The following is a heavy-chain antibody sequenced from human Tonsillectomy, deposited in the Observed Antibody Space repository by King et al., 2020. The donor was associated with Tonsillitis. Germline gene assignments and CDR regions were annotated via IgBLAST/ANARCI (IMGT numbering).Heavy chain of an antibody. J-gene: IGHJ3*02. V-gene: IGHV3-30*01. D-gene: IGHD7-27*01. CDR2: ISYDGSKK. CDR1: GFTFSPYA. Sequence: VQLVESGGGVVQPGRSLRLSCAASGFTFSPYAMHWVRQAPGKGLEWVALISYDGSKKYYADSVKGRFTSSRDNSKNTLYLQMNSRRAEDTAVYYCARARRLGNAFDIWGQGTMVIVSS. CDR3: ARARRLGNAFDI.